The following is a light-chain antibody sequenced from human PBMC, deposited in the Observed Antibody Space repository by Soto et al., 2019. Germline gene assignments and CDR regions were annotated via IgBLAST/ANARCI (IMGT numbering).Light chain of an antibody. CDR3: QQSDNLPLT. J-gene: IGKJ4*01. CDR2: KAS. CDR1: QSISSW. V-gene: IGKV1-5*03. Sequence: DIQMTQSPSTLSASVGDRVTITCRASQSISSWLAWYQQKPGKAPNLLIYKASSLESGVPSRFSGSVSGTEFTLTVSSLQPDDFATYFFQQSDNLPLTFGGGTKVEIK.